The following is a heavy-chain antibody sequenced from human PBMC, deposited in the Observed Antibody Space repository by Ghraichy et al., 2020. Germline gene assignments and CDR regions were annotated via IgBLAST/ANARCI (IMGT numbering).Heavy chain of an antibody. V-gene: IGHV4-39*01. Sequence: SETLSLTCTVSGGSISSSSYYWGWIRQPPGKGLEWIGSIYYSGSTYYNPSLKSRVTISVDTSKNQFSLKLSSVTAADTAVYYCARLTVTTCFEYWGQGTLVTVSS. CDR3: ARLTVTTCFEY. D-gene: IGHD4-17*01. CDR1: GGSISSSSYY. CDR2: IYYSGST. J-gene: IGHJ4*02.